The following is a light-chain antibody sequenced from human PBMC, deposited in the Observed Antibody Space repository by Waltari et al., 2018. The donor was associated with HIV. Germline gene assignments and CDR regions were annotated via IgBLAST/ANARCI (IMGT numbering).Light chain of an antibody. Sequence: QSALTQPTAASWSPGQSVTLSCTGTSNDIGHSNYVSCYQQHPDKAPRLLIYEVNKRPSGVPGRFSGSKSGNTASLTVSGLQAEDEADYYCSSYAGSGNLLLFGGGTKVTVL. CDR2: EVN. CDR1: SNDIGHSNY. V-gene: IGLV2-8*01. CDR3: SSYAGSGNLLL. J-gene: IGLJ6*01.